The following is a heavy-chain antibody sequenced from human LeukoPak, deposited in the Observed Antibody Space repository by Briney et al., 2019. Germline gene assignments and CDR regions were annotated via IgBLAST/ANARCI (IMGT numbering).Heavy chain of an antibody. CDR1: GGSISSSSYY. CDR2: IYYSGST. Sequence: PSETLSLTCTVSGGSISSSSYYWGWIRQPPGKGLEWIGCIYYSGSTYYNPSLKSRVTISVDTSKNQFSLKLSSVTAADTAVYYCARLRRIAASIDYWGQGTLVTVSS. CDR3: ARLRRIAASIDY. V-gene: IGHV4-39*01. D-gene: IGHD6-13*01. J-gene: IGHJ4*02.